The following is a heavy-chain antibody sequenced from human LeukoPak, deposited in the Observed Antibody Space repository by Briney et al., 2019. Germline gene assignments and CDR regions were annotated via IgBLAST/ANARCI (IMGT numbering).Heavy chain of an antibody. D-gene: IGHD3-9*01. V-gene: IGHV4-34*01. CDR2: INHSGST. CDR3: ARTRIDWLSFVY. J-gene: IGHJ4*02. Sequence: KPSETLSLTCAVYGGSFSGYYWSWIRQPPGKGLEWIGEINHSGSTNYNPSLKSRVTISVYTSKNQFSLKLNSVTTADTAVYYWARTRIDWLSFVYWDQGTLVTVS. CDR1: GGSFSGYY.